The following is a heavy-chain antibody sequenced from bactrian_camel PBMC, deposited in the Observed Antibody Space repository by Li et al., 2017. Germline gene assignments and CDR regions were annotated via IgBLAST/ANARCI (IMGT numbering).Heavy chain of an antibody. V-gene: IGHV3S53*01. J-gene: IGHJ4*01. D-gene: IGHD1*01. CDR1: GDVFC. Sequence: QLVESGGGSVQAGGSLTLSCAASGDVFCMGWFRQIPDKEREAVAGIESDGSTSYADSVKGRFTISVDNAQNTLHLQMNNLKPDDTAVYYCAATGQMLSVAGCRTQGTQVTVS. CDR2: IESDGST.